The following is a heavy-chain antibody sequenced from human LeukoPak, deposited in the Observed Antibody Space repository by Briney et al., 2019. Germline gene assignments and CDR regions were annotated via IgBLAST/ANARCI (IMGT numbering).Heavy chain of an antibody. CDR2: IVGSGRNT. J-gene: IGHJ5*02. V-gene: IGHV3-23*01. Sequence: PGGSLRLSCPASGFTFSTYAMNWVRQAPGRGLEWVASIVGSGRNTYYVDSVKGRFTISRDNSKNTLYLQMNSLRAEDTAVYYCARDGSIAVKNWFDPWGQGTLVTVSS. D-gene: IGHD6-19*01. CDR1: GFTFSTYA. CDR3: ARDGSIAVKNWFDP.